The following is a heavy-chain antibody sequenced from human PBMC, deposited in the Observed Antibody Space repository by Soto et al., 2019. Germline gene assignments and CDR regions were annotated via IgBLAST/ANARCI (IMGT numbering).Heavy chain of an antibody. CDR1: GYTFTSYD. V-gene: IGHV1-8*01. Sequence: QVLLVQSGAEVKKPGASVQVSCKASGYTFTSYDINWVRQATGQGLEWMGWMNPNSGNTGYAQKFKDKVTMTRNSSISTAFMELSSLRSEDTAIYYCARASHPFYDSSGYYYPHWSQGTLVTVSS. D-gene: IGHD3-22*01. J-gene: IGHJ4*02. CDR3: ARASHPFYDSSGYYYPH. CDR2: MNPNSGNT.